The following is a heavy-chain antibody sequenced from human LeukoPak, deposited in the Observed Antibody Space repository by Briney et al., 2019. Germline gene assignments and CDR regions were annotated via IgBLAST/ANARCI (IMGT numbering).Heavy chain of an antibody. Sequence: GGSLRLSCAASGFTFSSYGMHWVRQAPGKGVEWVSYISRSGSTIYYADSVKGRFTISSDNAKNSLYLKMNSLRGEDTAVYYCARDTIVGATLYYYYYGMDVWGQGTTVTVSS. J-gene: IGHJ6*02. CDR3: ARDTIVGATLYYYYYGMDV. CDR2: ISRSGSTI. D-gene: IGHD1-26*01. V-gene: IGHV3-48*04. CDR1: GFTFSSYG.